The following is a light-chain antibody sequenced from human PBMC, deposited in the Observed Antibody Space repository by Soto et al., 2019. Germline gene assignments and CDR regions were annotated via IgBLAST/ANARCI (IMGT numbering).Light chain of an antibody. J-gene: IGLJ3*02. CDR2: GNS. CDR3: RSYDSSLSGWV. Sequence: QSVLTQPPSVSGAPGQRVTISCTGSSSNIGAGYDVHWYQQLPGTAPKLLIYGNSNRPSGVPERFSCSKSGTSASLAITGRQAEDEADYYCRSYDSSLSGWVFGGGTKLTVL. V-gene: IGLV1-40*01. CDR1: SSNIGAGYD.